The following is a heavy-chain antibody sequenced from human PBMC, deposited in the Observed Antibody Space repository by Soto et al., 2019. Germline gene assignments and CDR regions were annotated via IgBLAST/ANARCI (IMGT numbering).Heavy chain of an antibody. CDR1: GGSFSGDY. V-gene: IGHV4-34*01. CDR3: ARGPGGIAAAGTRYYMDV. D-gene: IGHD6-13*01. J-gene: IGHJ6*03. Sequence: SETLSLTCAVYGGSFSGDYWSWIRQPPGKGLEWIGEINHSGSTNYNPSLKSRVTISVDTSKNQFSLKLSSVTAADTAVYYCARGPGGIAAAGTRYYMDVWGKGTTVT. CDR2: INHSGST.